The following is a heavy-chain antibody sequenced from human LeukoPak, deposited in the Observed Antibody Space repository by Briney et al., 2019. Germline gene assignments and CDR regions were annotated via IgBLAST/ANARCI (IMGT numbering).Heavy chain of an antibody. D-gene: IGHD5-24*01. CDR2: INHSGST. J-gene: IGHJ6*03. V-gene: IGHV4-34*01. CDR3: ARGTWATLYYYYMDV. Sequence: SETLSLTCAVYGGSFSGYYWSWIRQPPGKGLEWIGEINHSGSTNYNPSLKSRVTISVDTSKNQFSLKLSSVTAEDTAVYYCARGTWATLYYYYMDVWGKGTTVTVSS. CDR1: GGSFSGYY.